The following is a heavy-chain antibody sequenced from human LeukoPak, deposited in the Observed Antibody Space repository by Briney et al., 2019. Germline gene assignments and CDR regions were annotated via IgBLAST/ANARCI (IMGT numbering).Heavy chain of an antibody. J-gene: IGHJ4*02. Sequence: SETLSLTCAVYGGSFSGYYWSWIRQPPGKGLEWIGEINHSGSINYNPSLKSRVTISVDTSKNQFSLKLSSVTAADTAVYYCARSVLWFGELPDFWGQGTLVTVSS. CDR3: ARSVLWFGELPDF. CDR1: GGSFSGYY. V-gene: IGHV4-34*01. D-gene: IGHD3-10*01. CDR2: INHSGSI.